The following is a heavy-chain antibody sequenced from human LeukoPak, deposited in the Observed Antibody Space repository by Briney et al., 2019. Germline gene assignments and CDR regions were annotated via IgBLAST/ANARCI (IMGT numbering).Heavy chain of an antibody. CDR3: ARQYYYDSSGYYFGY. J-gene: IGHJ4*02. CDR2: IYYSGST. CDR1: GGSISSSSYY. D-gene: IGHD3-22*01. Sequence: KPSETLSLTCTVSGGSISSSSYYWGWIRQPPGKGLEWIGSIYYSGSTHYNPSLKSRVTISVDTSKNQFSLKLSSVTAADTAVYYCARQYYYDSSGYYFGYWGQGTLVTVSS. V-gene: IGHV4-39*01.